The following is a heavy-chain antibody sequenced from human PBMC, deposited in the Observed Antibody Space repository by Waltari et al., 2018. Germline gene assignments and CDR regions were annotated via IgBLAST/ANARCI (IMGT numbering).Heavy chain of an antibody. D-gene: IGHD2-15*01. J-gene: IGHJ4*02. CDR2: SYHSGST. CDR1: GYSISSGYS. Sequence: QVQLQESGPGLVKPSETLSLTCAVSGYSISSGYSWGWIRQPPGKGLELIGSSYHSGSTYYNPSLKSRVTISVDTSKNQFSLKLSSVTAADTAVYYCASLGGYCSGGSCSYWGQGTLVTVSS. CDR3: ASLGGYCSGGSCSY. V-gene: IGHV4-38-2*01.